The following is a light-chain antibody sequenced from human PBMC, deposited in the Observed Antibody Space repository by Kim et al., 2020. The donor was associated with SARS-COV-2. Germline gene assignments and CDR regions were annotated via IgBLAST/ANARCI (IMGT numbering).Light chain of an antibody. CDR1: QGISKY. V-gene: IGKV1-27*01. Sequence: ASVGDRVTITCRASQGISKYFAWYQQKPGQVPKLLIYAASTLQSGVPSRFSVSGSGTDFTLTISSLQTEDVATYYCQKYNSAPCTFGQGTKVDIK. CDR2: AAS. J-gene: IGKJ1*01. CDR3: QKYNSAPCT.